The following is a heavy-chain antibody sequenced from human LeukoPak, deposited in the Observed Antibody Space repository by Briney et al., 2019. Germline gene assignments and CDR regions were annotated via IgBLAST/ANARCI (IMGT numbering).Heavy chain of an antibody. Sequence: GGSLRLSCAASGSTFSSYGMHWVRQAPGKGLEWVAVISYDGSNKYYADSVKGRFTISRDNSKNTLYLQMNSLRAEDTAVYYCAKDRWFVVAATLDYWGQGTLVTVSS. J-gene: IGHJ4*02. CDR2: ISYDGSNK. CDR1: GSTFSSYG. D-gene: IGHD2-15*01. CDR3: AKDRWFVVAATLDY. V-gene: IGHV3-30*18.